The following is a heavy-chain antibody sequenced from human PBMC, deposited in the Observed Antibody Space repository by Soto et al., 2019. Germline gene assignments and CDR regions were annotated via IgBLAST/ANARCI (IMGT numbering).Heavy chain of an antibody. CDR2: IYYSGST. V-gene: IGHV4-59*01. D-gene: IGHD6-13*01. CDR3: ARGSNSWDY. J-gene: IGHJ4*02. CDR1: DGSISTYC. Sequence: QVQLQESGPGMVKPSETLSLTCTVSDGSISTYCWSWIRQPPGKGLEWIGYIYYSGSTNYNPSLKSRVTISVDTSKNQFSLNLKSVTAANTAVYYCARGSNSWDYWGQGTLVTVSS.